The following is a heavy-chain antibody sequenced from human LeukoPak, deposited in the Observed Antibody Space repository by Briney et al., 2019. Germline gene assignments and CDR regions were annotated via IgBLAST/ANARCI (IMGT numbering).Heavy chain of an antibody. Sequence: GGSLRLSCAASGFTFSSYGMHWVRQAPGKGLEWVAVIWYDGSNKYYADSVKGRFTISGESAKNSLYLQMNSLTAGDTAVYYCAREGAAYGMDVWGQGTTVTVSS. CDR1: GFTFSSYG. CDR3: AREGAAYGMDV. J-gene: IGHJ6*02. V-gene: IGHV3-33*01. CDR2: IWYDGSNK. D-gene: IGHD1-26*01.